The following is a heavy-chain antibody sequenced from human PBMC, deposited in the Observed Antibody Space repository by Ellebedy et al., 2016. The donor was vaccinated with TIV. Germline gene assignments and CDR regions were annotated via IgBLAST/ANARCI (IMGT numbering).Heavy chain of an antibody. CDR2: INDRGST. V-gene: IGHV4-34*01. CDR1: GGSFSGNY. Sequence: MPGGSLRLSCAVYGGSFSGNYWSWIRQPPGKGLEWIGEINDRGSTNYNPSLKSRVTISVDTSKNQFPLKLTSVSAADTAVYYCARGALAILGVVTGYYGLDVWGQGTTVTVSS. CDR3: ARGALAILGVVTGYYGLDV. D-gene: IGHD3-3*01. J-gene: IGHJ6*02.